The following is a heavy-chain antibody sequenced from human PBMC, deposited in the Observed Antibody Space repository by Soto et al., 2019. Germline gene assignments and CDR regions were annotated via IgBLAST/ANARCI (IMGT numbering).Heavy chain of an antibody. CDR3: ATHYYDHSGYYLAFDI. Sequence: GGSLRLSCAASGFIVSSNYMSWVRQAPGKGLEWVSVIYSGGSTYYADSVKGRFTISRDNSKNTLYLQMNSLRAEDTAVYYCATHYYDHSGYYLAFDICGQGPMVTVSS. CDR1: GFIVSSNY. CDR2: IYSGGST. D-gene: IGHD3-22*01. J-gene: IGHJ3*02. V-gene: IGHV3-53*01.